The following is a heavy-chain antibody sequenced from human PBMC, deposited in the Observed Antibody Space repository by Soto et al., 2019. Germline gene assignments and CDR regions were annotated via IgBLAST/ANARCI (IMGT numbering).Heavy chain of an antibody. CDR1: GGSVRAPDW. J-gene: IGHJ5*01. CDR2: VHISGHS. CDR3: ARVRQGCSANNCYFDP. D-gene: IGHD1-1*01. V-gene: IGHV4-4*02. Sequence: SETLSLTCTLSGGSVRAPDWWNWVRQSPDKGLEWIAEVHISGHSNYNPSLRSRVSASIDSSKNQFYLNLNSVTAADTAIYYCARVRQGCSANNCYFDPWGQGTQVTAPQ.